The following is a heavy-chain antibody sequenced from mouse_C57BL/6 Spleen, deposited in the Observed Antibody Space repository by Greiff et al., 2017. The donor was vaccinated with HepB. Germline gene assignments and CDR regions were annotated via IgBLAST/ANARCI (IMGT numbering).Heavy chain of an antibody. CDR3: AIRSNHYAMDY. CDR2: IHPSDGDT. Sequence: QVQLQQPGAELVKPGASVKVSCKASGYTFTSYWMHWVKQRPGQGLEWIGRIHPSDGDTNYNQKFKGKATLTVDKSSSTAYMQLSSLTSEDAAVYYCAIRSNHYAMDYWGTGTSVTVSS. J-gene: IGHJ4*01. D-gene: IGHD6-1*01. V-gene: IGHV1-74*01. CDR1: GYTFTSYW.